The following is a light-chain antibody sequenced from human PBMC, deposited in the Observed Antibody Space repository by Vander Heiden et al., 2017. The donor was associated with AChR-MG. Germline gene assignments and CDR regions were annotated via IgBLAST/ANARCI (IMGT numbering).Light chain of an antibody. V-gene: IGLV1-40*01. J-gene: IGLJ2*01. Sequence: QSVLTQPPSVSGAPGQRVTISCTGSSSNIGAGYDVHWYQQLPGAAPRLLIYGNNNRPSGVPDLFSGAKSGTSASLAITGLQAEDEAVYYCQSYDSSMSAFFGGGTKLTVL. CDR2: GNN. CDR3: QSYDSSMSAF. CDR1: SSNIGAGYD.